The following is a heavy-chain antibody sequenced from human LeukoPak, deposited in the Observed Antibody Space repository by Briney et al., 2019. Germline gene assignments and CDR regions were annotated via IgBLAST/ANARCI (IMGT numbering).Heavy chain of an antibody. D-gene: IGHD3-3*01. CDR3: ASGYYSYFDY. CDR2: IPFDGSNK. V-gene: IGHV3-30*02. CDR1: GFIFSSHG. J-gene: IGHJ4*02. Sequence: GGSLRLSCGASGFIFSSHGMHWVRQAPGKGLEWVAFIPFDGSNKYYADSVKGRFTISRDNAKNSLYLQMNSLRAEDTAVYYCASGYYSYFDYWGQGTLVTVSS.